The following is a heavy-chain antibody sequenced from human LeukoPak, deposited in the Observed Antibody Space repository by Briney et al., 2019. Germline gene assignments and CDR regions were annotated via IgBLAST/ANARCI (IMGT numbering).Heavy chain of an antibody. D-gene: IGHD3-22*01. CDR2: IRSNSDGGTI. J-gene: IGHJ5*02. V-gene: IGHV3-15*07. CDR3: ATDFYDST. Sequence: PGGSLRLSCATSGFTFSNAWMNWVRQAPGKGLEWVGCIRSNSDGGTIDYAAPVKGRFTLSRDDSKTTLYLQMNSLQTEDTAVYYCATDFYDSTWGQGTLVTVSS. CDR1: GFTFSNAW.